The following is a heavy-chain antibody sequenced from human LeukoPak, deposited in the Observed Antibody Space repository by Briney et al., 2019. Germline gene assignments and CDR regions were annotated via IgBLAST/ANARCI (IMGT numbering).Heavy chain of an antibody. CDR1: GGSFSGYY. CDR2: INHSGST. J-gene: IGHJ6*03. D-gene: IGHD5-18*01. V-gene: IGHV4-34*01. Sequence: PSETLSLTCAVYGGSFSGYYWSWIRQPPGKGLEWIGEINHSGSTNYNPSLKSRVTISVDTSKNQFSLKLSSVTAADTAVYYCARAVLAYSYGKYYYYMDVWGKGTTVTVSS. CDR3: ARAVLAYSYGKYYYYMDV.